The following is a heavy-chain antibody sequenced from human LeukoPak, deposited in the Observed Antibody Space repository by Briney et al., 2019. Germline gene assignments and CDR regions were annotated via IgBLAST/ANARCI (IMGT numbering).Heavy chain of an antibody. Sequence: SVKVSRKASGGTFSSCAISWVRQAPGQGLEWMGRIIPIFGTANYAQKFQGRVTITTDESTSTAYMELSSLRSEDTAVYYCARDEWLAAAGNWFDPWGQGTLVTVSS. CDR3: ARDEWLAAAGNWFDP. CDR2: IIPIFGTA. D-gene: IGHD6-13*01. V-gene: IGHV1-69*05. CDR1: GGTFSSCA. J-gene: IGHJ5*02.